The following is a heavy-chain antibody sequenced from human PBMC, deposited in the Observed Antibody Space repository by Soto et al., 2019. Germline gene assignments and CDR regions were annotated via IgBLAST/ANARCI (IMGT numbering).Heavy chain of an antibody. D-gene: IGHD6-19*01. Sequence: PSETLSLTCTVSGGSISSGDYYWSWIRQPPGKGLEWIGYIYYSGSTYYNPSLKSRVTISVDTSKNQFSLKLSSVTAADTAVYYCARGLAVAGMETDYWGQGTLVTVSS. J-gene: IGHJ4*02. CDR1: GGSISSGDYY. CDR3: ARGLAVAGMETDY. CDR2: IYYSGST. V-gene: IGHV4-30-4*01.